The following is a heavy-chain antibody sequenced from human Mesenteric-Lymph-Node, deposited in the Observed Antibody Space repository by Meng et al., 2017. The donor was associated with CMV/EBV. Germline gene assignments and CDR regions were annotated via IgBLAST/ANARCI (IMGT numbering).Heavy chain of an antibody. Sequence: GGSISSSSYYWGWIRQPPGKGLEWIGSIYYSGSTYYNPSLKSRVTISVDTSKNQFSLKLSSVTAADTAVYYCARDLIGYQLYWYFDLWGRGTLVTVSS. CDR3: ARDLIGYQLYWYFDL. J-gene: IGHJ2*01. V-gene: IGHV4-39*07. CDR2: IYYSGST. D-gene: IGHD2-2*01. CDR1: GGSISSSSYY.